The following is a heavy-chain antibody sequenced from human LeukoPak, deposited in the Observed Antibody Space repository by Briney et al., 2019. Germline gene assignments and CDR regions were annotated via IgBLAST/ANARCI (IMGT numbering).Heavy chain of an antibody. CDR1: GGSISSGSYY. J-gene: IGHJ4*02. D-gene: IGHD6-6*01. CDR3: AREGLEYSSSSPLDF. Sequence: SQTLSLTCTVSGGSISSGSYYWSWIRQPAGKGLEWIGRIYTSGSTNYNPSLKSRVTISVDTSKNQFSLKLSSVTAADTAVYYCAREGLEYSSSSPLDFWGQGTLVTVSS. V-gene: IGHV4-61*02. CDR2: IYTSGST.